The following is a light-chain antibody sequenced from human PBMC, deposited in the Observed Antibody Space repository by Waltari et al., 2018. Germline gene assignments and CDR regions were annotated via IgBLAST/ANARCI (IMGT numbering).Light chain of an antibody. J-gene: IGLJ3*02. V-gene: IGLV6-57*04. CDR3: QSYDVSNPDWV. Sequence: NFMLTQPHSVSASPGKTVTISCTRSSGSIASNHVQLYQQRPGSAPTTVLYEYTRRPSGVPDRFSGSIDSSSNSASLTISGLKTEDEADYYCQSYDVSNPDWVFGGGTKLTVL. CDR1: SGSIASNH. CDR2: EYT.